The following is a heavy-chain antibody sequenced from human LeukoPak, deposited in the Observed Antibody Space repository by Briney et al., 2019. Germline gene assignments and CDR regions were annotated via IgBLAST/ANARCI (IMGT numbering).Heavy chain of an antibody. Sequence: SGTLSLTCAVSGGSISSSNWWSWVRQAPGKGLEWIGSMYYSGSTSYNPSLRSRVTISVDTSKNQFSLKLSSVTAADTAVYYCARSIAAAEENDAFDIWGQGTMVTVSS. D-gene: IGHD6-13*01. CDR1: GGSISSSNW. J-gene: IGHJ3*02. V-gene: IGHV4-4*02. CDR3: ARSIAAAEENDAFDI. CDR2: MYYSGST.